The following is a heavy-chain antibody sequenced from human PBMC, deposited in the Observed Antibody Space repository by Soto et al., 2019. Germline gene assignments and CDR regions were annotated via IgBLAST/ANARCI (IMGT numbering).Heavy chain of an antibody. D-gene: IGHD2-2*01. CDR1: VAPITCGDYS. J-gene: IGHJ5*02. CDR2: IFHGGST. V-gene: IGHV4-30-2*01. CDR3: ARGRVVVPAAVMFNCLDP. Sequence: PSETLSLTCSISVAPITCGDYSWNWIRQPPGKGLEWIGYIFHGGSTYYNPSLRSRVTISVDRSRTQFSLKMSSVTAADTAVYYCARGRVVVPAAVMFNCLDPWGQGALV.